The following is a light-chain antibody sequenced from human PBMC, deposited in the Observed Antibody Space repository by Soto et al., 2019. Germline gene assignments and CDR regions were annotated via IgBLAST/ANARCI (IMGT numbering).Light chain of an antibody. CDR1: ASNLGGNP. J-gene: IGLJ2*01. Sequence: QSVLTQPPSVSGTPGQKVSISCSGSASNLGGNPVNWYQHLPGAAPKLLIYTNHQRPSGVPDRFSGSKSGTSASLAISGLRSEDEANFYCAAWDDSLNAVVFGGGTKLTLL. CDR3: AAWDDSLNAVV. V-gene: IGLV1-44*01. CDR2: TNH.